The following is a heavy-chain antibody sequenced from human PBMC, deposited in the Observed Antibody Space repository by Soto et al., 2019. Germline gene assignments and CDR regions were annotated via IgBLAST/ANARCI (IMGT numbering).Heavy chain of an antibody. J-gene: IGHJ4*02. CDR3: ARDQDFGVVIAFDY. V-gene: IGHV3-21*01. CDR2: ISSSSSYI. CDR1: GFTFSSYS. D-gene: IGHD3-3*01. Sequence: EVQLVESGGGLVKPGGSLRLSCAASGFTFSSYSMNWVRQAPGKGLEWVSSISSSSSYIYYADSVKGRFTISRDNAKNSLYLQMNSLRAEDTAVYYCARDQDFGVVIAFDYWGQGTLVTVSS.